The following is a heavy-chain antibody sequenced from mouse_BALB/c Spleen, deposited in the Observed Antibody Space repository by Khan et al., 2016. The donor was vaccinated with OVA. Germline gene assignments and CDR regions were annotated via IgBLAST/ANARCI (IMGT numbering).Heavy chain of an antibody. CDR3: ARLTYYYESEGFAY. CDR1: GFTFSTYG. D-gene: IGHD1-1*01. J-gene: IGHJ3*01. Sequence: EVLLVESGGDLVEPGGSLKLSCAASGFTFSTYGMSWVRQTPDKRLEWVATISTGGHYTYYPDSVRGRFTISRDNAKNTLYLQMTSLKSEDTAMFYCARLTYYYESEGFAYWGQGTLVTVSA. V-gene: IGHV5-6*01. CDR2: ISTGGHYT.